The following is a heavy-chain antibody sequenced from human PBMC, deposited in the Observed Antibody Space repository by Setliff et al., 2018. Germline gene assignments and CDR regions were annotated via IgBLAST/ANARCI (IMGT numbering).Heavy chain of an antibody. D-gene: IGHD2-15*01. CDR1: GFTFTSYA. CDR3: ARTCSGSGCYAGLES. Sequence: GGSLRLSCAASGFTFTSYAMNWVRQAPGKGLEWVAVISYDGSNKYYADSVKGRFTISRDNSKNTLYLQMNSLRPEDTAVYYCARTCSGSGCYAGLESWGQGTPVTVSS. CDR2: ISYDGSNK. V-gene: IGHV3-30*03. J-gene: IGHJ4*02.